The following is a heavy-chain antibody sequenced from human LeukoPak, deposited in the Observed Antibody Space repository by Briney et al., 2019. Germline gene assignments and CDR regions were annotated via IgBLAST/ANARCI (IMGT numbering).Heavy chain of an antibody. CDR2: INGDGSRI. Sequence: SRGSLRLSCVASGFTFSSHWMHWVRQVPGKGLMWVSRINGDGSRIHYGDSVKGRFTISRDNAKNTLYLQMTSLRGDDTAIYFCARDALGGRTKFDSWGHGSLVTVSS. CDR3: ARDALGGRTKFDS. D-gene: IGHD3-16*01. CDR1: GFTFSSHW. V-gene: IGHV3-74*01. J-gene: IGHJ4*01.